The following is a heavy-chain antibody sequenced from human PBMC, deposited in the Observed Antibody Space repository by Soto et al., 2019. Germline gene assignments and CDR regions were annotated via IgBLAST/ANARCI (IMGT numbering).Heavy chain of an antibody. J-gene: IGHJ4*02. CDR1: GFTFSNAW. CDR2: IKSKTDGGTT. V-gene: IGHV3-15*07. Sequence: GGSLRLSCAASGFTFSNAWMNWVRQAPGKGLEWVGRIKSKTDGGTTDNAAPVKGRFTIQRDISKNTLYLQMNSLKTEDTAGYYCTTVSRDYYGSGSYFWDYWGQGTLVTVSS. CDR3: TTVSRDYYGSGSYFWDY. D-gene: IGHD3-10*01.